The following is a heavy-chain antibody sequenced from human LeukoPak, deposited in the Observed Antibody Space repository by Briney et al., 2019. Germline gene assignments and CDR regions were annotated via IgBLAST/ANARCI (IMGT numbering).Heavy chain of an antibody. CDR1: GFTFSSYG. D-gene: IGHD6-6*01. CDR2: IRYDGSNK. J-gene: IGHJ6*02. Sequence: HPGGSLRLSCAASGFTFSSYGMHWVRQAPGKGLEWVAFIRYDGSNKYYADSVKGRFTISRDNSKNTLYLQMNSLRAEDTAVYYCAKDRRTYYYYYGMDVWGQGTTVTVSS. V-gene: IGHV3-30*02. CDR3: AKDRRTYYYYYGMDV.